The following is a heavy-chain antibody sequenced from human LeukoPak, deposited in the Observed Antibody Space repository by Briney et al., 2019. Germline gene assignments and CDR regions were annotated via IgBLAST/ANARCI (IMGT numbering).Heavy chain of an antibody. J-gene: IGHJ3*02. CDR2: INPNSGGT. D-gene: IGHD3-10*01. V-gene: IGHV1-2*02. CDR3: ARAYVSGASPINDFFDI. Sequence: ASVKVSCKASGYTFTGFYIHWVRQAPGQGLEWMGWINPNSGGTIYAQKFQGRVTMTRDTSITTAFMELSRPRSDDTAVYYCARAYVSGASPINDFFDIWGQGTMVTVSS. CDR1: GYTFTGFY.